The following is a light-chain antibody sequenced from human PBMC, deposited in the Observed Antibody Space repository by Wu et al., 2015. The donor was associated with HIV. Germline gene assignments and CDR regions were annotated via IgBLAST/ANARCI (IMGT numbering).Light chain of an antibody. CDR1: QSVSSN. J-gene: IGKJ4*01. Sequence: EIVMTQSPATLSVSSGERATLSCRASQSVSSNLAWYQQKPGQAPRLLIYGASTRATGIPARFSGSESGTEFTLTISSLQSEDFAVYYCQQYNNWPLTFGGGTKGGDQT. V-gene: IGKV3-15*01. CDR3: QQYNNWPLT. CDR2: GAS.